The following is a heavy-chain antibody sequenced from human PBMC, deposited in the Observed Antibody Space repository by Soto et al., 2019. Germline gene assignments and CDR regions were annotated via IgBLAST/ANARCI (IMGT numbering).Heavy chain of an antibody. CDR2: VYYSGST. D-gene: IGHD3-3*01. J-gene: IGHJ5*02. CDR3: ARHGWSLNWFDP. V-gene: IGHV4-59*08. Sequence: SEKLSLTCTVSYASINNYHWTWIRQPPGKGLEWIGYVYYSGSTNYNPSLKSRVTISVDTSKNQFSLKLSSVTAADTAVYYCARHGWSLNWFDPWGQGTLVTVSS. CDR1: YASINNYH.